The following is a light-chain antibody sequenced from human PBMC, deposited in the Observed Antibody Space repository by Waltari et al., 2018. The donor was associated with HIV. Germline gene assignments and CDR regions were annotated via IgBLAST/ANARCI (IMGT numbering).Light chain of an antibody. J-gene: IGKJ1*01. V-gene: IGKV3-20*01. CDR1: QSVSSSY. Sequence: EIVLTQSPGTSSLSPGERATLSCRARQSVSSSYLAWYQQKPAQAPRLHIYGAALRATGIPDRCSGSGCGTDFTLTSSRWEPEEFAVYYCQQYGSSPRTFGQGTKGEIK. CDR3: QQYGSSPRT. CDR2: GAA.